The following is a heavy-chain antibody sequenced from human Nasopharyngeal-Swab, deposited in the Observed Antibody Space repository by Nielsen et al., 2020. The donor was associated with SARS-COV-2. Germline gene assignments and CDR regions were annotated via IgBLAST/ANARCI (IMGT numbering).Heavy chain of an antibody. CDR3: ARDYPGIGWFDP. CDR1: GVTFSSYI. J-gene: IGHJ5*02. CDR2: ISSSSSTI. V-gene: IGHV3-48*01. Sequence: GGALKISSAASGVTFSSYIKNWVRQAPGKGLEWVSYISSSSSTIYYADSVKGRFTISRDNAKNSLYLQMNSPRAEDTAVYYCARDYPGIGWFDPWGQGTLVTVSS. D-gene: IGHD3-10*01.